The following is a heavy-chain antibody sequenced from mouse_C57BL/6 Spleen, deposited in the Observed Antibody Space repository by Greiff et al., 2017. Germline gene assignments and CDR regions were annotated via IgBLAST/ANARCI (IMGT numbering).Heavy chain of an antibody. CDR2: ISYSGST. D-gene: IGHD1-2*01. J-gene: IGHJ3*01. V-gene: IGHV3-1*01. CDR1: GYSITSGYD. Sequence: VQLKESGPGMVKPSQSLSLTCTVTGYSITSGYDWHWIRHFPGNKLEWMGYISYSGSTNYNPSLKSRISITHDTSKNHFFLKLNSVTTEDTATYYCAREDYYGPFAYWGQGTLVTVSA. CDR3: AREDYYGPFAY.